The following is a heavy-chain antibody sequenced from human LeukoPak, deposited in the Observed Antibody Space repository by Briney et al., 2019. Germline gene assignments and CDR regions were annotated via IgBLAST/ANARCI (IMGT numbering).Heavy chain of an antibody. CDR3: ARDPMITFGGVIVHYFDY. V-gene: IGHV3-48*03. D-gene: IGHD3-16*02. Sequence: GGSLRLSCAASGFTFSSYEMNWVRQAPGKGLEWVSYISSSGSTIYYADSVKGRFTISRDNTKNSQYMQMKRLRTENTAVYYCARDPMITFGGVIVHYFDYWGQGTLVTVSS. J-gene: IGHJ4*02. CDR2: ISSSGSTI. CDR1: GFTFSSYE.